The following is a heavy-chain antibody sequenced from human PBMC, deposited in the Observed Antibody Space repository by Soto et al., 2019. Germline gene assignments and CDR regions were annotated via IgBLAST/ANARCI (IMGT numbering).Heavy chain of an antibody. CDR2: IYVTGAV. CDR1: GSALPSVHYY. V-gene: IGHV4-31*03. J-gene: IGHJ5*02. D-gene: IGHD2-21*01. Sequence: TLYLTCSFSGSALPSVHYYLSCIRQVPGKGLEWIGHIYVTGAVDYNPSLRDRITISQDTSERQFSLNLRLVTAADTAVYYCARLRIATNNYKWFDPWGQGTLVNSPQ. CDR3: ARLRIATNNYKWFDP.